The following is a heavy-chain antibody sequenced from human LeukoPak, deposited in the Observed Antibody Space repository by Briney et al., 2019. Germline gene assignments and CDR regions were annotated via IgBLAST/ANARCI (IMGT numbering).Heavy chain of an antibody. CDR1: GFRFTSYW. CDR3: ARDGHPFDS. CDR2: INQDGSEK. V-gene: IGHV3-7*01. J-gene: IGHJ4*02. Sequence: GGSLRLSCAASGFRFTSYWMSWVRQAPGNGLEWVANINQDGSEKYYGDSVKGRFTISRDNAKNSLYLQMSSLRAEDTAVYFCARDGHPFDSWGQGTLVTVSS.